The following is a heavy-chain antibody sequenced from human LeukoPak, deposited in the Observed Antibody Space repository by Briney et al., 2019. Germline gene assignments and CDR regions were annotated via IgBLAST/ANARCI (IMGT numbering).Heavy chain of an antibody. CDR2: IAAYNGNT. V-gene: IGHV1-18*01. Sequence: ASVKVSCKASGYSFTNYGISWVRQAPGQGLEWMGWIAAYNGNTNYAQKLQGRVTMTTDTSTSTAYMELRSLRSDDTAVYYCARVAAVVTAVSDYWGQGTLVTVSS. D-gene: IGHD6-13*01. J-gene: IGHJ4*02. CDR3: ARVAAVVTAVSDY. CDR1: GYSFTNYG.